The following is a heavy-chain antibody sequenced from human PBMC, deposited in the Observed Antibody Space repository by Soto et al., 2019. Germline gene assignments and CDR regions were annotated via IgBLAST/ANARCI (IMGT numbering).Heavy chain of an antibody. D-gene: IGHD4-17*01. CDR1: GGTFSSYT. CDR3: ARAPLTTVINYYYGMDV. V-gene: IGHV1-69*02. Sequence: SVKVSCKASGGTFSSYTISWVRQAPGQGLEWMGRIIPILGIANYAQKFQGRVTITADKSTSTAYMELSSLRPEDTAVYYCARAPLTTVINYYYGMDVWGQGTTVTVSS. CDR2: IIPILGIA. J-gene: IGHJ6*02.